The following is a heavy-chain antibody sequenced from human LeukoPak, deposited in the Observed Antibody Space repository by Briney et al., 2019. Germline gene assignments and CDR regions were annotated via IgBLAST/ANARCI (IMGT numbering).Heavy chain of an antibody. CDR1: GGSISSYY. Sequence: SETLSLTCTVSGGSISSYYWSWIRQPPGKGLEWIGYIYYSGSTNYNPSLKSRVTISVDTSKNQFSLKLSSVTAADTAVYYCAGNDFWSGIKDYWGQGTLVTVSS. CDR2: IYYSGST. J-gene: IGHJ4*02. V-gene: IGHV4-59*01. CDR3: AGNDFWSGIKDY. D-gene: IGHD3-3*01.